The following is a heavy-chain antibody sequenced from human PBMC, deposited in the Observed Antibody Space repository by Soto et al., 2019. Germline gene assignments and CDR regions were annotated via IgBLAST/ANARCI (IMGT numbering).Heavy chain of an antibody. CDR1: GGSFSGYY. CDR2: INHSGGT. CDR3: ARNYGSGSLLDY. D-gene: IGHD3-10*01. J-gene: IGHJ4*02. V-gene: IGHV4-34*01. Sequence: QVQLQQWGAGLLKPSETLSLTCAVYGGSFSGYYWSWIRQPPGKGLEWIGEINHSGGTNYNPSLKSRVTISVDTSKNQFSLKLSSVTAADTAVYYCARNYGSGSLLDYWGQGTLVTVSS.